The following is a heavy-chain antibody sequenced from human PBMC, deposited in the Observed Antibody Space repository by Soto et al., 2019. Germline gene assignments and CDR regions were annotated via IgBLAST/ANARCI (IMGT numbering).Heavy chain of an antibody. CDR3: ARHIVVVVAATPYYYGMDV. Sequence: PAGSLSLSCAASGFTFSSYSMTWVRQAPGKGLEWVSYISSSSSTIYYADSVKGRFTISRDNAKNSLYLQMNSLRHEDTAGYYCARHIVVVVAATPYYYGMDVWGQGTTVTVSS. CDR1: GFTFSSYS. CDR2: ISSSSSTI. D-gene: IGHD2-15*01. J-gene: IGHJ6*02. V-gene: IGHV3-48*02.